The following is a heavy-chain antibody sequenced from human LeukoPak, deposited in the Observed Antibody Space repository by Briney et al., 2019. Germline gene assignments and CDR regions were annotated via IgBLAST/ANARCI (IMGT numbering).Heavy chain of an antibody. CDR2: ISGSAGST. J-gene: IGHJ4*02. D-gene: IGHD3-22*01. CDR3: AKDRGQPGGYYAVSTFDY. CDR1: GFTFSNYA. Sequence: GGSLRLSCAVSGFTFSNYAMSWVRQAPGKGLEWVSGISGSAGSTYYADSVKGRFTISRDNSKNTLYLQMNSLRAEDTAVYYCAKDRGQPGGYYAVSTFDYWGQGTLVTVSS. V-gene: IGHV3-23*01.